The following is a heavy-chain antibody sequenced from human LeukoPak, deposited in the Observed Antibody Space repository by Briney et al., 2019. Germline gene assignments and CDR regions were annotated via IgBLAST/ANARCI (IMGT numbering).Heavy chain of an antibody. D-gene: IGHD3-22*01. V-gene: IGHV4-39*07. CDR1: GGSISSSSYY. Sequence: SETLSLTCTVSGGSISSSSYYWGRIRQPPGKGLEWNGSIYYSGRPYYNPSLKSRVTISVDTSKNQFSLKLSSVTAADTAVYYWVTLRDSGYYYFDYWGEGTLVTVSS. J-gene: IGHJ4*02. CDR3: VTLRDSGYYYFDY. CDR2: IYYSGRP.